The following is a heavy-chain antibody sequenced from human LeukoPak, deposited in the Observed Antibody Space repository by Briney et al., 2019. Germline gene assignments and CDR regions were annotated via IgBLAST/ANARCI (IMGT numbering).Heavy chain of an antibody. J-gene: IGHJ3*02. CDR2: IWYDGSNK. Sequence: GGSLRLSCAASGFTFSSYGMHWVRQAPGKGLEWVAVIWYDGSNKYYADSVKGRFTISRDNSKNTLYLQMNSLRAGDTAVYYCARDLHAFDIWGQGTMVTVSS. CDR1: GFTFSSYG. CDR3: ARDLHAFDI. V-gene: IGHV3-33*01.